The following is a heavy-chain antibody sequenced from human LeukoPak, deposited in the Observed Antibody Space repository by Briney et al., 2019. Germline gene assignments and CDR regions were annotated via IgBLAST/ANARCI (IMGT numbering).Heavy chain of an antibody. CDR2: IYYSGST. J-gene: IGHJ6*03. CDR3: ARIAAAGIYYYYYYMDV. Sequence: SETLSLTCTVSGGSISSSSYYWGWIRQPPGKGLGWIGSIYYSGSTYYNPSLKSRVTISVDTSKDQFSLKLSSVTAADTAVYYCARIAAAGIYYYYYYMDVWGKGTTVTISS. CDR1: GGSISSSSYY. D-gene: IGHD6-13*01. V-gene: IGHV4-39*01.